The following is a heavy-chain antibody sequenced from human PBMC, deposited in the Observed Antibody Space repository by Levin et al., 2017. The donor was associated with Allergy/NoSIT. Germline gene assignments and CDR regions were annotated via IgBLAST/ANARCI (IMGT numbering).Heavy chain of an antibody. CDR3: AKVGLPEYCSSTSCYSRPNFFDY. D-gene: IGHD2-2*01. J-gene: IGHJ4*02. V-gene: IGHV3-23*01. Sequence: PGGSLRLSCAASGFTFSSYAMSWVRQAPGKGLEWVSAISGSGGSTYYADSVKGRFTISRDNSKNTLYLQMNSLRAEDTAVYYCAKVGLPEYCSSTSCYSRPNFFDYWGQGTLVTVSS. CDR1: GFTFSSYA. CDR2: ISGSGGST.